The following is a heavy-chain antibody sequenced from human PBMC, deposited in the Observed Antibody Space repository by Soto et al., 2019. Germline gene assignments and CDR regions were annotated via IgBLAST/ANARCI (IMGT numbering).Heavy chain of an antibody. D-gene: IGHD3-9*01. V-gene: IGHV2-70*01. CDR2: IDWDDDK. CDR1: GFSLSSRGVR. Sequence: SGPTLANAIQTLTLTCPFFGFSLSSRGVRVAWNRQPPGKALEWLALIDWDDDKYYSTSLKTRLTISKDTSKNQVVLTMTNMDPVDTATYYCARIPTYYDILTGYRYYYGMDVWGQGTTVTVSS. CDR3: ARIPTYYDILTGYRYYYGMDV. J-gene: IGHJ6*02.